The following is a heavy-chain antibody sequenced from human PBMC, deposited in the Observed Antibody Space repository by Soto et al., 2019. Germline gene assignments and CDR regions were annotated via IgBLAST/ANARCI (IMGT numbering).Heavy chain of an antibody. CDR3: ARDPMGRVDPHSYGMDV. V-gene: IGHV1-2*02. J-gene: IGHJ6*02. D-gene: IGHD2-15*01. CDR1: GYNFIDFY. Sequence: ASVKVSCKASGYNFIDFYVHWVRRAPGQGLEWMGWVNPKSGGTFYAQRFQGRVTMSRDTSINTAYMELSGLRSDDTAVYYCARDPMGRVDPHSYGMDVWGQATTVTVSS. CDR2: VNPKSGGT.